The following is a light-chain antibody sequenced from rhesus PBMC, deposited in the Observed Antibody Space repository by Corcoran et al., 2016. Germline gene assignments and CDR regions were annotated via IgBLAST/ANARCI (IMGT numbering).Light chain of an antibody. J-gene: IGKJ4*01. V-gene: IGKV1-74*01. Sequence: DIQMTQSPSSLSASVGDRVTISCRARENVNNYLNWYPQKPGKAPKLLIYKASTFQSRVPSRVIGIGSGTAYTFTISSLQSKEVSTYSWQHYYGTPLTFGGGTKVEIK. CDR3: QHYYGTPLT. CDR2: KAS. CDR1: ENVNNY.